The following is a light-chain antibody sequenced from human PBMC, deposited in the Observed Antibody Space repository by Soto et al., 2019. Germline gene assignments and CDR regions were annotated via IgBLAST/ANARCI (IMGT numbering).Light chain of an antibody. CDR2: DVS. Sequence: QSALTQPASVSGSPGQSLTISCTGTSSDVGGYNYVSWYQQHPVKAPKLMIYDVSNRPSGVSNRFSGSKSGNTASLTISGLQAEDEADYYCSSYTSSSTLMVFGVGTKLTV. CDR1: SSDVGGYNY. V-gene: IGLV2-14*01. CDR3: SSYTSSSTLMV. J-gene: IGLJ2*01.